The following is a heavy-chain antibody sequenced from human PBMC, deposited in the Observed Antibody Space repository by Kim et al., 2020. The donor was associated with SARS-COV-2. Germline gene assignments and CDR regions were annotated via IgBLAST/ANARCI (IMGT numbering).Heavy chain of an antibody. D-gene: IGHD2-21*01. V-gene: IGHV4-59*11. Sequence: SKTLSLTCNVSGTPIDGHHWSWIRQPPGKRLEWVGIIFYSMTTTYNPSLKSRVSISVDTSKSQISLSLTSVTTADTAVYYCARLQTVTRLDFWGAGTLVSVSS. J-gene: IGHJ4*02. CDR2: IFYSMTT. CDR1: GTPIDGHH. CDR3: ARLQTVTRLDF.